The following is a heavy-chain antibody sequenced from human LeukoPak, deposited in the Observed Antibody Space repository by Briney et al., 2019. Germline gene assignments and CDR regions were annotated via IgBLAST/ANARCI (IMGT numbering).Heavy chain of an antibody. J-gene: IGHJ4*02. CDR3: ATYRQVLLPFES. V-gene: IGHV3-7*03. CDR1: RFTFSTYW. Sequence: GGSLRLSCVASRFTFSTYWMNWVRQAPGKGLEWVANIKQDGSEKHYVDSVKGRLTISRDNARKSLYLQMNSLRAEDTAIYYCATYRQVLLPFESWGQGTLVTVSS. D-gene: IGHD2-8*02. CDR2: IKQDGSEK.